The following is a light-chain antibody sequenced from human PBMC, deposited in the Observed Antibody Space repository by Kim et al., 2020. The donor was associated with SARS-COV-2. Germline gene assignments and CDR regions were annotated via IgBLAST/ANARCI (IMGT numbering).Light chain of an antibody. CDR1: QNINNW. Sequence: DIQMTQSPSTLSASVGDRVTITCRASQNINNWLAWYQQKPGKAPNLLIYKASSLEGGVPSRFSGSGPGTEFTLIINSLQPDDFATYFCQQYNAYPYTFGQGTKLEI. CDR2: KAS. V-gene: IGKV1-5*03. CDR3: QQYNAYPYT. J-gene: IGKJ2*01.